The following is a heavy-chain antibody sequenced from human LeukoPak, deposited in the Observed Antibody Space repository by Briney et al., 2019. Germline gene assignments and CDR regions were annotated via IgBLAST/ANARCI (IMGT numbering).Heavy chain of an antibody. Sequence: GGSLRLSCAASGFTFSSYWMSWVRQAPGKGLEWVANIKQDGSEKYYVDSVKGRFTISRDNAKNSLYLQMNSLRAEDTAVYYCARVRYSSWYGYYYMDVWGKGTTVTVSS. CDR1: GFTFSSYW. D-gene: IGHD6-13*01. J-gene: IGHJ6*03. CDR3: ARVRYSSWYGYYYMDV. V-gene: IGHV3-7*01. CDR2: IKQDGSEK.